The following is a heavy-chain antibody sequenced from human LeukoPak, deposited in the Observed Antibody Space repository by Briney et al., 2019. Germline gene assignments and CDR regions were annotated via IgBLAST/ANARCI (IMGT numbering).Heavy chain of an antibody. Sequence: PGGSLRLSCAGSEFSIEDFAMHWVRQAPGKGLEWVSSINWNSGSVAYADSVKGRFTISRENAKNSLYLQMNSLRAEDMGLYYCARGRCSDYYHYYYMDVWGKGTTVTVSS. CDR1: EFSIEDFA. CDR3: ARGRCSDYYHYYYMDV. J-gene: IGHJ6*03. CDR2: INWNSGSV. V-gene: IGHV3-9*03. D-gene: IGHD6-19*01.